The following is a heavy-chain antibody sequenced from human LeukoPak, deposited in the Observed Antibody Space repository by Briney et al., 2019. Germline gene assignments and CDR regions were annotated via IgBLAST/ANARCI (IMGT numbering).Heavy chain of an antibody. CDR1: GFTMKNYG. Sequence: HPGGSLRLSCVVSGFTMKNYGMHWVRQAPGKGLEWVTHISYHGGLEHYADSVKGRFTISRDNSKNMLFLQMNSLRPEDTAVYYCAQSFFDGSPWGGDFYGLSVWGQGTTVTVSS. CDR3: AQSFFDGSPWGGDFYGLSV. CDR2: ISYHGGLE. J-gene: IGHJ6*02. D-gene: IGHD3-22*01. V-gene: IGHV3-30*18.